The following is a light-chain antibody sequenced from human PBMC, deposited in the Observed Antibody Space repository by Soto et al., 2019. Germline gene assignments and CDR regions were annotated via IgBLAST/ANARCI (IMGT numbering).Light chain of an antibody. V-gene: IGKV3-11*01. J-gene: IGKJ4*01. CDR2: DAS. Sequence: EIVLTQSPATVSVSPGERATLSCSASQSVISSLACYQQKAGQAPRLLIYDASNRATGIPARFSGSVSGTDFTLTISRLEPEDFAVYYCQQRSNWRWLTFGGGTKVDIK. CDR1: QSVISS. CDR3: QQRSNWRWLT.